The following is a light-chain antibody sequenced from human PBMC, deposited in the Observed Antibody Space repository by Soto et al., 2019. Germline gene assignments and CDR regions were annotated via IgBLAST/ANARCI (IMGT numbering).Light chain of an antibody. Sequence: IPMTQSPSSLSASVGDRVTITCRASQVISNYLNWYQQKPGKAPNLLIYGATSLQSGVPSRFSGSGSGTDFTLTISSVQPEDFATYYCQQSYSTLLYTFGQGTELEIK. CDR2: GAT. CDR1: QVISNY. V-gene: IGKV1-39*01. J-gene: IGKJ2*01. CDR3: QQSYSTLLYT.